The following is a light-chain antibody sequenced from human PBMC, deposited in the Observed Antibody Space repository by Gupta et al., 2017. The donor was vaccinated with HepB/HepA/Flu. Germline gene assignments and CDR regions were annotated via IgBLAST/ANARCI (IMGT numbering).Light chain of an antibody. Sequence: TQSPLASVEPGQKVTISSSGSCSKIGCYYVSWYKHLTGTAPQLLIYDNNKRPSGIPDRFSGSKSGTSATLDSTGLQTGDEADYYCRTWDSSLSGGVFGGGTKLTVL. CDR1: CSKIGCYY. V-gene: IGLV1-51*01. J-gene: IGLJ2*01. CDR3: RTWDSSLSGGV. CDR2: DNN.